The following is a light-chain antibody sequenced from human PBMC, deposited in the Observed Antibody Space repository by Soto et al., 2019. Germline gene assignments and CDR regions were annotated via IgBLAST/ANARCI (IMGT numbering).Light chain of an antibody. CDR2: LGS. CDR3: IQARQTLPLT. V-gene: IGKV2-28*01. J-gene: IGKJ1*01. Sequence: DIVMTQSPLSLSVTPGEPASISCRSSQSLLHSNGYNYLDWYLQKPGQSPQLLVYLGSNSASGVPDRFSGSGSDTDFTLKITRVEAEDIGVYFCIQARQTLPLTFGQRTKVEIK. CDR1: QSLLHSNGYNY.